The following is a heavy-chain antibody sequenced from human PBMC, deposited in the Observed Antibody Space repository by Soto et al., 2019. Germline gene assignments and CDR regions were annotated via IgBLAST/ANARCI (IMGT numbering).Heavy chain of an antibody. V-gene: IGHV3-30-3*01. CDR3: ARDKVVVVTGAYYYYYGMDV. D-gene: IGHD3-22*01. CDR1: GFTFSSYA. CDR2: ISYDGSNK. J-gene: IGHJ6*02. Sequence: GGSLRLSCAASGFTFSSYAMHWVRQAPGKGLEWVAVISYDGSNKYYADSVKGRFTISRDNSKNTLYLQMNSLRAEDTAVYYCARDKVVVVTGAYYYYYGMDVWGQGTTVTVSS.